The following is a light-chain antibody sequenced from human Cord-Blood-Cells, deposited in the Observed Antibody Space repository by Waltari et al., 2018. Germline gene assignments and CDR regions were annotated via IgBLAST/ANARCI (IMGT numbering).Light chain of an antibody. CDR3: QSADSSGTVV. Sequence: SYELTQPPSVSVSPGQTARITCTGDAFPKQYPYWYQQKPGQAPVLVIYKDSERPSGNPERFSGSSSGTTVTLTISGVQAEDEADYYCQSADSSGTVVFGGGTKLTVL. V-gene: IGLV3-25*03. J-gene: IGLJ2*01. CDR2: KDS. CDR1: AFPKQY.